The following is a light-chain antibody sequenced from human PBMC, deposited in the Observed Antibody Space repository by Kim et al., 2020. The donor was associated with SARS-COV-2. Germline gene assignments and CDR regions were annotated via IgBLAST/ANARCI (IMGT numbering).Light chain of an antibody. CDR1: QSVLFSSNNLNY. V-gene: IGKV4-1*01. Sequence: DIVMTQSPDSLTVSLGERARINCKSSQSVLFSSNNLNYLALYQQRPGQTPRLLIYWASTRDSGVPERFSGSGSGTDFTLTISSLQAEDVATYYCQQYYATPITFGQGTRLEIK. J-gene: IGKJ5*01. CDR2: WAS. CDR3: QQYYATPIT.